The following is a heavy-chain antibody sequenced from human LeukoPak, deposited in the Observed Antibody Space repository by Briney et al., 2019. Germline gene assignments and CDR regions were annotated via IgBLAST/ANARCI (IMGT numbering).Heavy chain of an antibody. CDR2: INHSGST. CDR1: GGSFSGYY. V-gene: IGHV4-34*01. Sequence: SETLSLTCAVYGGSFSGYYWSWIRQPPGKGLEWIGEINHSGSTNYNPSLKSRVTISVDTSKNQFSLQLNSVTPEDTAVYYCARACPPGDEWELLGCWFDPWGQGTLVTASS. J-gene: IGHJ5*02. CDR3: ARACPPGDEWELLGCWFDP. D-gene: IGHD1-26*01.